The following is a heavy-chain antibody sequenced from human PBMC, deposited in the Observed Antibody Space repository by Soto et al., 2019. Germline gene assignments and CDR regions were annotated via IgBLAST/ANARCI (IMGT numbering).Heavy chain of an antibody. J-gene: IGHJ1*01. CDR1: GYTFTSYY. CDR2: INPSGGST. Sequence: VKVSCKASGYTFTSYYMHWVRQAPGQGLEWMGIINPSGGSTSYAQKFQGRVTMTRDTSTSTVYMELSSLRSEDTAVYYCARDLFMGATNNYSHHQYFQHWGQGTLVTVSS. CDR3: ARDLFMGATNNYSHHQYFQH. V-gene: IGHV1-46*03. D-gene: IGHD1-26*01.